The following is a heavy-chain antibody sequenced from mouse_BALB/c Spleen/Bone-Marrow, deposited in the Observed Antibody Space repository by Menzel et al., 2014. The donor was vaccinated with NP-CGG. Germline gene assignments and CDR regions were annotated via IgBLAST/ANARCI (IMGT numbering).Heavy chain of an antibody. D-gene: IGHD3-3*01. CDR3: ARVGDNRHFDV. J-gene: IGHJ1*01. CDR1: GYSFTGYN. Sequence: LQESGPQLVWPGASVKISCKASGYSFTGYNMNWVEQSGGRSLEWIGNIDPYYGGTTYNQKFKGKATLTVDKSSCTAYMQLKSLTSEDSAVYYCARVGDNRHFDVWGAGTTVTVSS. V-gene: IGHV1S135*01. CDR2: IDPYYGGT.